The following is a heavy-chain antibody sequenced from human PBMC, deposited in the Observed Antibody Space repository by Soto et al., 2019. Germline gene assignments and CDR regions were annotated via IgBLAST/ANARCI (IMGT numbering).Heavy chain of an antibody. CDR1: GGSFSCHY. CDR2: INYSGNT. CDR3: ERGIYMSVEVQRDAPDKYYFDS. V-gene: IGHV4-34*01. J-gene: IGHJ4*02. Sequence: SETLSLTCAVYGGSFSCHYLSWIRQPPGKGLEWIGEINYSGNTNSNPSLKSRVTISVDTSKNQFSLKLNSVTAADTAVYYCERGIYMSVEVQRDAPDKYYFDSWGQGTLVTVSS. D-gene: IGHD3-22*01.